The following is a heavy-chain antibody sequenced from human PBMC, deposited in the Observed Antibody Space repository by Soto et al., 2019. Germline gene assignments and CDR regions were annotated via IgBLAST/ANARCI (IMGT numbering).Heavy chain of an antibody. CDR3: ERDQPELRGNWFDP. D-gene: IGHD1-7*01. CDR2: ISSSSSYI. J-gene: IGHJ5*02. V-gene: IGHV3-21*01. CDR1: GFTFSSYS. Sequence: GGSLRLSCAASGFTFSSYSMNWVRQAPGKGLEWVSSISSSSSYIYYADSVKGRFTISRDNAKNSLYLQMNSLRAEDTAVYYCERDQPELRGNWFDPWGQGTLVTVSS.